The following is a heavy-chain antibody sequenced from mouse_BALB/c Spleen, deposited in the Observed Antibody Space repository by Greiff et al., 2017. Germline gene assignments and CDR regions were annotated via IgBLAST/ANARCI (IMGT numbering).Heavy chain of an antibody. CDR1: GHNFTSYW. J-gene: IGHJ3*01. CDR2: IYPGSGST. Sequence: QVQLQQPGAELVKPGTSVKLSCKASGHNFTSYWINWVKLRPGQGLEWIGDIYPGSGSTNYNEKFKSKATLTVDTSSSTAYMQLSSLASEDSALYYCARRDLTPWFAYWGQGTLVTVSA. V-gene: IGHV1-55*01. D-gene: IGHD4-1*01. CDR3: ARRDLTPWFAY.